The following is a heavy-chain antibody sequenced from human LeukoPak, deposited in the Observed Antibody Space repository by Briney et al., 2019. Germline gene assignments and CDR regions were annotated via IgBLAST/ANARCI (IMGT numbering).Heavy chain of an antibody. D-gene: IGHD6-13*01. J-gene: IGHJ5*02. Sequence: SETLSLTCTVSGGPISSYYWSWIGQPPGKGLEWIGYIYYSGSTNYNPYLKSRVTISVDTSKNQFSLKLSSVTAADTAVYYCARRVAAAGGWFDPWGQGALVTVSS. CDR3: ARRVAAAGGWFDP. V-gene: IGHV4-59*08. CDR2: IYYSGST. CDR1: GGPISSYY.